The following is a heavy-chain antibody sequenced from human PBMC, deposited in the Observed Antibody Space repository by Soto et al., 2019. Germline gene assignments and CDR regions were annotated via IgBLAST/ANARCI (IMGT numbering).Heavy chain of an antibody. CDR2: ISYDGSNK. J-gene: IGHJ6*02. CDR3: AGGGGMDV. V-gene: IGHV3-30-3*01. D-gene: IGHD3-16*01. CDR1: GFTFSSYA. Sequence: QVQLVESGGGVVQPGRSLRLSCAASGFTFSSYAMHWVRQAPGKGLEWVEVISYDGSNKYYADSVKGRFTISRANSQNTVHLQVKSARAQDRAVSYCAGGGGMDVWGQGTTVTVSS.